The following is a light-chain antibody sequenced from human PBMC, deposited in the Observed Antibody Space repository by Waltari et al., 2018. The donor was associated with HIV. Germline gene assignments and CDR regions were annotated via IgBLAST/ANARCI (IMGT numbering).Light chain of an antibody. J-gene: IGLJ2*01. CDR3: QSYDRSLSGVI. CDR2: GEA. Sequence: QSVLTQPPSVSGAPGQRVTISCTGNTSNIGAGYDVHWYQQLPGTPPKPLIYGEANRPSGVPDRFSGSTSGTSASLAITGLRAEDECDYYCQSYDRSLSGVIFGGGTKLTVL. V-gene: IGLV1-40*01. CDR1: TSNIGAGYD.